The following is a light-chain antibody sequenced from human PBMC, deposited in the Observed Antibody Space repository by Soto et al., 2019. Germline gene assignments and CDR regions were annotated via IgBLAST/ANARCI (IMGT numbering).Light chain of an antibody. Sequence: IVLTQSPCTLSLSPGARASLPRRASQGVSSSYLAWYQQKPGQAPRLLIYGASNRATGIPDRFSGSGSGTDFTLTISRLEPEDFAVYYCQQYGSSPETFGQGTKVDIK. CDR3: QQYGSSPET. CDR1: QGVSSSY. CDR2: GAS. V-gene: IGKV3-20*01. J-gene: IGKJ1*01.